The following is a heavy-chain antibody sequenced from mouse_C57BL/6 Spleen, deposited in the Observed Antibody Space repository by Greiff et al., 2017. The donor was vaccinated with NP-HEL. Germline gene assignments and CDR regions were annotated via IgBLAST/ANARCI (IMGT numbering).Heavy chain of an antibody. D-gene: IGHD2-4*01. J-gene: IGHJ2*01. CDR2: ISYDGSN. CDR3: ARVDYDFDY. V-gene: IGHV3-6*01. CDR1: GYSITSGYY. Sequence: DVKLEESGPGLVKPSQSLSLTCSVTGYSITSGYYWNWIRQFPGNKLEWMGYISYDGSNNYNPSLKNRISITRDTSKNQFFLKLNSVTTEDTATYYCARVDYDFDYWGQGTTLTVSS.